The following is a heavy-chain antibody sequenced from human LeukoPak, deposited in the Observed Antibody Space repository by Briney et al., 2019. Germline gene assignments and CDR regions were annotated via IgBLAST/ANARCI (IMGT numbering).Heavy chain of an antibody. D-gene: IGHD3-16*02. V-gene: IGHV4-4*02. Sequence: SETLSHTCGVSGDSFINTNWWTWVHQPPGKGLEWIGEVHLDGRTNYNPSLESRLTMSVDVSENKVSMKLTSVTAADTAVYYCAREGGFYRPLDYSGQGTLVTVSS. CDR3: AREGGFYRPLDY. J-gene: IGHJ4*02. CDR1: GDSFINTNW. CDR2: VHLDGRT.